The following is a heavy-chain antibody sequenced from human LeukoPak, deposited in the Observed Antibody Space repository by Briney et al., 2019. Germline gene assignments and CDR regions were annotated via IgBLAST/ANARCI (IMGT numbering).Heavy chain of an antibody. D-gene: IGHD3-16*01. CDR1: GFTVSSNF. CDR3: AREGVMAYYGMDV. Sequence: GGSLRLSCAASGFTVSSNFMSWVRQAPGKGLEWVSVIYSGGSTYYADSVKGRFTISRDNSKNTLYLQMNSLRVEDTAVYYCAREGVMAYYGMDVWGQGTTVTVSS. V-gene: IGHV3-66*01. CDR2: IYSGGST. J-gene: IGHJ6*02.